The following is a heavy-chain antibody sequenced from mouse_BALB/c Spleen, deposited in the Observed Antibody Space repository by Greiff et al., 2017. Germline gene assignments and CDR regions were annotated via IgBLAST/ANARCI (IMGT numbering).Heavy chain of an antibody. CDR1: GFTFSSYT. CDR2: ISSGGGNT. J-gene: IGHJ4*01. Sequence: EVQGVESGGGLVKPGGSLKLSCAASGFTFSSYTMSWVRQTPEKRLEWVATISSGGGNTYYPDSVKGRFTISRDNAKNNLYLQMSSLRSEDTALYYCARYVGNYAMDYWGQGTSVTVSS. V-gene: IGHV5-9*03. CDR3: ARYVGNYAMDY.